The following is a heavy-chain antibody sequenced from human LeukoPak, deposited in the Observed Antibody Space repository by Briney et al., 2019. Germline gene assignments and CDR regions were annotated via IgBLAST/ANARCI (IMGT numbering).Heavy chain of an antibody. CDR3: ARDSGSSWYGDGY. V-gene: IGHV1-18*01. CDR1: GYTFTSYG. J-gene: IGHJ4*02. Sequence: ASVKVSCKASGYTFTSYGISWVRQAPGQGLEWMGWISAYNGNTNYAQKLQGRVTMTTDTSTSTAHMELRSLRSDDTAVYYCARDSGSSWYGDGYWGQGTLVTVSS. CDR2: ISAYNGNT. D-gene: IGHD6-13*01.